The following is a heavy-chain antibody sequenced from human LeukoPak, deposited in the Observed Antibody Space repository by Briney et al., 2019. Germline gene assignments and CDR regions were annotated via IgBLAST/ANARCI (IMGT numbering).Heavy chain of an antibody. Sequence: GGSLRLSCAASGFTFSSYAMSWVRQAPGKGLEWVSAISGSGGSTYYADSVKGRFTISRDNSKNTLYLQMNSLRAEDTAVYYCARGIDCSGGSCYGANDYWGQGTLVTVSS. CDR2: ISGSGGST. J-gene: IGHJ4*02. V-gene: IGHV3-23*01. D-gene: IGHD2-15*01. CDR1: GFTFSSYA. CDR3: ARGIDCSGGSCYGANDY.